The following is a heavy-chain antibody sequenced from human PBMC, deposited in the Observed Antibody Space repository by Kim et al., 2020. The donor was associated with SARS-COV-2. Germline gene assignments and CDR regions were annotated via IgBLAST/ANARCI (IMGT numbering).Heavy chain of an antibody. Sequence: ASVKVSCKASGYTFTSYGISWVRQAPGQGLEWMGWISAYNGNTNYAQKLQGRVTMTTDTSTSTAYMELRSLRSDDTAVYYCALGGPNYYGPNRYYYYGMDVWGQGTTVTVSS. V-gene: IGHV1-18*01. CDR3: ALGGPNYYGPNRYYYYGMDV. CDR2: ISAYNGNT. D-gene: IGHD3-10*01. J-gene: IGHJ6*02. CDR1: GYTFTSYG.